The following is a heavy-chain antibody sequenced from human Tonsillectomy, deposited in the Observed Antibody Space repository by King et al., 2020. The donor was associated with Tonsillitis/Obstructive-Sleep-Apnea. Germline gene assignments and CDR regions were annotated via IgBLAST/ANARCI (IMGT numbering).Heavy chain of an antibody. CDR1: GYSFTSYW. CDR3: ARHGLEWLPFKYFDC. Sequence: VQLVESGAEVKKPGESLKISCKGSGYSFTSYWIGWVRQMPGKGLEWMGIIYPGDSDTRYSPSFQGQVTISADKSISTAYLQWSSLKASDTAMYYCARHGLEWLPFKYFDCWGQGTLVTVSS. J-gene: IGHJ4*02. D-gene: IGHD3-3*01. CDR2: IYPGDSDT. V-gene: IGHV5-51*01.